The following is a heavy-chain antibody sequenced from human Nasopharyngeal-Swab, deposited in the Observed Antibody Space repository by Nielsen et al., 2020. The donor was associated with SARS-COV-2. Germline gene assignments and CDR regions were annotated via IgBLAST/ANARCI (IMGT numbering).Heavy chain of an antibody. CDR3: ARDWGIVATTDGMDV. V-gene: IGHV3-7*01. Sequence: GESLKISCAASGFTFSTYNMNWVRQTPGKGLEWVANIKQDGSEKYYVDSVKGRFTISRDNAKNSLYLQMNSLRAEDTAVYYCARDWGIVATTDGMDVWGQGTTVTVSS. J-gene: IGHJ6*02. CDR2: IKQDGSEK. D-gene: IGHD5-12*01. CDR1: GFTFSTYN.